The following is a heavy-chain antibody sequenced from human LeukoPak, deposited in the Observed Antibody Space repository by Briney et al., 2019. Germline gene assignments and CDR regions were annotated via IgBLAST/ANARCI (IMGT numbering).Heavy chain of an antibody. CDR1: GITFSTYW. Sequence: GGSLRLSCAASGITFSTYWMSWVRQAPGKGREWLANIKQDGSEKYSLDSVKGRFTISRDNAKNSLNLQMNSLRPEDTAVYYCATTDHWLPQGVDYWGQGTLVTVSS. J-gene: IGHJ4*02. V-gene: IGHV3-7*01. CDR2: IKQDGSEK. D-gene: IGHD4-17*01. CDR3: ATTDHWLPQGVDY.